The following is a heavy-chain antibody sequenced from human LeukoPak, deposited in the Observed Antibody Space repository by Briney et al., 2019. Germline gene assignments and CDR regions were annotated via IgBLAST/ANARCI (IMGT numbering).Heavy chain of an antibody. CDR1: GGSISSGNYF. J-gene: IGHJ4*02. V-gene: IGHV4-61*02. D-gene: IGHD6-13*01. CDR3: ARHHRPHSSSWLNY. CDR2: IYTSGST. Sequence: SETLSLTCTVSGGSISSGNYFWSWIRQPAGKGLEWIGRIYTSGSTNYNPSLKSRVTISVDTSKNQFSLKLSSVTAADTAVYYCARHHRPHSSSWLNYWGQGTLVTVSS.